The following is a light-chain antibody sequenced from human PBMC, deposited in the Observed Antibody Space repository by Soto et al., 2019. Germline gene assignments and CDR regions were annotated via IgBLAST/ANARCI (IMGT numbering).Light chain of an antibody. J-gene: IGKJ1*01. V-gene: IGKV1-5*01. CDR2: DAS. CDR1: QSISSW. CDR3: QQFSRYWT. Sequence: DILMTQSPSTLSASVGDSVTITCRASQSISSWLAWYQQKPGKAPKLLIYDASSLESGVPSRFSGSGSGTEFTLTISSLLPDDFATYYCQQFSRYWTFGQGTKVEIK.